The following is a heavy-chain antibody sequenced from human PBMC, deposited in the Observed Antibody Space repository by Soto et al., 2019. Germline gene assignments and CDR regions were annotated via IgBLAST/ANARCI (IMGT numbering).Heavy chain of an antibody. CDR1: GYTFTSYY. CDR3: ARTAIPVGAFDI. V-gene: IGHV1-46*01. Sequence: QVQLVQSGAEVKKPGASVKVSCKASGYTFTSYYMHWVRQAPGQGLEWMGIINPSGGSTSYAQKFQGRVTMTRDTSTSTVYMEPSSLRSEDTAVYYCARTAIPVGAFDIWGQGTMVTVSS. J-gene: IGHJ3*02. D-gene: IGHD2-21*02. CDR2: INPSGGST.